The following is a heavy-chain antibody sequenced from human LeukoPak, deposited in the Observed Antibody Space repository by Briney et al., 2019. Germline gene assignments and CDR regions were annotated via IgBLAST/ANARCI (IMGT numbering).Heavy chain of an antibody. J-gene: IGHJ3*02. D-gene: IGHD3-22*01. V-gene: IGHV4-39*07. CDR1: GGSISSSSYY. Sequence: SETLSLTCTVSGGSISSSSYYWGWIRQPPGKGLEWIGSIYYSGSTNYNPSLKSRVTISVDTSKNQFSLKLSSVTAADTAVYYCARTYYYDSSGYPDAFDIWGQGTMVTVSS. CDR2: IYYSGST. CDR3: ARTYYYDSSGYPDAFDI.